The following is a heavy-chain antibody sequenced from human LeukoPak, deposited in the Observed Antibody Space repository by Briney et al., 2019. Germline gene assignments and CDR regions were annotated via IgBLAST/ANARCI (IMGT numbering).Heavy chain of an antibody. V-gene: IGHV1-2*02. CDR3: ARDRRYCSGGSCYLFDY. D-gene: IGHD2-15*01. Sequence: ASVKVSCKASGYTFTGYYMHWVRQAPGQGLEWMGWINPNSGGTNYAQKFQGRVTMTRDTSISTAYMELSRLRSDDTAVYYCARDRRYCSGGSCYLFDYWGQGTLVTVSS. CDR1: GYTFTGYY. CDR2: INPNSGGT. J-gene: IGHJ4*02.